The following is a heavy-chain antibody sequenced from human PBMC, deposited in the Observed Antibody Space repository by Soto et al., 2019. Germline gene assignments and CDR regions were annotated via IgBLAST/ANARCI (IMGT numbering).Heavy chain of an antibody. CDR1: GFTFDDYA. CDR2: ISWNSGSI. Sequence: HPGGSLRLSCAASGFTFDDYAMHWVRQAPGKGLEWVSGISWNSGSIGYADSVKGRFTISRDNAKNSLYLQMNSLRAEDTALYYCAKDILGSGWPRGAFDIWGQGTMVTVSS. D-gene: IGHD6-19*01. V-gene: IGHV3-9*01. CDR3: AKDILGSGWPRGAFDI. J-gene: IGHJ3*02.